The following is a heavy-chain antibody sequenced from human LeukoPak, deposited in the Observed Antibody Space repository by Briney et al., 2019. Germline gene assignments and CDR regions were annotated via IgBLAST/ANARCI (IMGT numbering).Heavy chain of an antibody. J-gene: IGHJ4*02. CDR1: GLTSSYYA. V-gene: IGHV3-30*02. CDR2: IRYDESKK. D-gene: IGHD1-26*01. Sequence: GGSLRLSCAASGLTSSYYAMHWVRQAPGKGLEWVAFIRYDESKKFYGDSVKGRFTISRDNSKNTLYLQMNSLRTEDTAVYYCAKSHLPNAYSGTYYCDYWGQGTLVTVSS. CDR3: AKSHLPNAYSGTYYCDY.